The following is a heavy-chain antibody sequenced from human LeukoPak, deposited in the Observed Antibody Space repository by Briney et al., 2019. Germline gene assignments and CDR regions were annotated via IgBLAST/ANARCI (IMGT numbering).Heavy chain of an antibody. CDR3: ARAVSGRFDY. J-gene: IGHJ4*02. D-gene: IGHD6-19*01. CDR2: IYYSGST. Sequence: SETLSLTCPVSGGSMSPYHWGWIRQPPGKGLEWTGYIYYSGSTNYNPSLKSRVTISVDTSKNQFSLKLSSVTAADTAIYYCARAVSGRFDYWGQGTLVTVSS. V-gene: IGHV4-59*08. CDR1: GGSMSPYH.